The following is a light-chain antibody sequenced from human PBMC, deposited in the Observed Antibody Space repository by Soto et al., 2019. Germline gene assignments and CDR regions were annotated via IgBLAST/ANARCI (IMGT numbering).Light chain of an antibody. CDR3: SSYAASNNFYFV. J-gene: IGLJ3*02. CDR2: EVT. Sequence: QSVLTQPPSASGSPGQSVTISCTGTSSDVGGYNYVSWYQQYPGRVPKLMIYEVTKRPSGVPDRFSGSKSGNTASLTVSGLQAEDEADYYCSSYAASNNFYFVFGGATQLTVL. CDR1: SSDVGGYNY. V-gene: IGLV2-8*01.